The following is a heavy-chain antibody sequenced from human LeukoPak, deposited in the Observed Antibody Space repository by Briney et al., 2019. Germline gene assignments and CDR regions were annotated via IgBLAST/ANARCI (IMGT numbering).Heavy chain of an antibody. J-gene: IGHJ4*02. Sequence: PGGSLRLSCAASGFTFSNAWMSWVRQAPGKGLEWVGRIKSKTDGGTTDYAAPVKGRFTISRDDSKNTLYLQMNSLKTEDTAVYYCTTVLVGRGGRFIDYWGQGTLVTVSS. D-gene: IGHD1-26*01. CDR1: GFTFSNAW. CDR2: IKSKTDGGTT. V-gene: IGHV3-15*01. CDR3: TTVLVGRGGRFIDY.